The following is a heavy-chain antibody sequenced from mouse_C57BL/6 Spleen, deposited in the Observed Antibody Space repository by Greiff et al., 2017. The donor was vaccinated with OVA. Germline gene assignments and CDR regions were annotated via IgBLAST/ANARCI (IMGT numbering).Heavy chain of an antibody. D-gene: IGHD2-4*01. CDR1: GYTFTSYW. J-gene: IGHJ4*01. V-gene: IGHV1-7*01. CDR2: INPSSGYP. Sequence: VQLQQSGAELAKPGASVKLSCTASGYTFTSYWMYWVNQTPGKGLEWIGYINPSSGYPNYNHKFKAKATLTADKSNSTVYLQLSRLTYMDSAVYYYATAYYDYYVYYAMDYWGQGTSVTVSS. CDR3: ATAYYDYYVYYAMDY.